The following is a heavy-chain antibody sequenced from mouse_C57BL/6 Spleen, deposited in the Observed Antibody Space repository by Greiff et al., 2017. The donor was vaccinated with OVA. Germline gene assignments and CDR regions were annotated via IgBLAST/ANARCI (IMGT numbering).Heavy chain of an antibody. CDR1: GYTFTSYD. J-gene: IGHJ1*03. CDR3: ARSPYYYGRSYWYFDV. V-gene: IGHV1-85*01. CDR2: IYPRDGST. Sequence: QVQLQQSGPELVKPGASVKVSCKASGYTFTSYDINWVKQRPGQGLEWIGWIYPRDGSTKYNEKFKGKATLTVDTSSSTAYMELHSLTSEDSAVYFCARSPYYYGRSYWYFDVWGTGTTVTVSS. D-gene: IGHD1-1*01.